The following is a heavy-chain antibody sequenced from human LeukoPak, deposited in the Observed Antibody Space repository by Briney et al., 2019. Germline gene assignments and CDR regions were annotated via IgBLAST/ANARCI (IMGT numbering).Heavy chain of an antibody. D-gene: IGHD3-10*01. CDR2: IYYSGST. Sequence: PSETLSLTCTVSGGSISSYYWSWIRQPPGKGLEWIGYIYYSGSTNYNPSLKSRVTISVDTSKNQFSLKLSSVTAADTAVYYCARDWYYGSGSYYYYYYYYMDVWGKGTTVTISS. CDR1: GGSISSYY. CDR3: ARDWYYGSGSYYYYYYYYMDV. J-gene: IGHJ6*03. V-gene: IGHV4-59*12.